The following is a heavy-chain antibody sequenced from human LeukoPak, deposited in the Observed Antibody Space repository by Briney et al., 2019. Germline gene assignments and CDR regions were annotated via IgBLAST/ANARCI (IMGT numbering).Heavy chain of an antibody. CDR1: GFTSSDYY. D-gene: IGHD3-10*01. CDR2: MSISGLPI. Sequence: SGGSLRLSCTASGFTSSDYYMSWIRQAPGKGLEWISYMSISGLPIYIADSVKGRFTISRDNAKNSLYLQMNSLRAEDTAVYYCACEAMVRGVILWGQGTLVTVSS. V-gene: IGHV3-11*04. J-gene: IGHJ4*02. CDR3: ACEAMVRGVIL.